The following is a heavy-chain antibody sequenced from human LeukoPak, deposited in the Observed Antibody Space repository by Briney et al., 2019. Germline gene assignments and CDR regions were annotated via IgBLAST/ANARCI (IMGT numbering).Heavy chain of an antibody. CDR2: INPNSGGT. D-gene: IGHD5-18*01. J-gene: IGHJ4*02. CDR1: VYTFTGYY. Sequence: ASVKVSCKASVYTFTGYYMHWVRQAPGQGLEWMGWINPNSGGTHYAQKFQGRVTMTRDTSISTAYMGLSRMRSDDPAVYYCARGLIQLWAGYWGQGTLVTVSS. CDR3: ARGLIQLWAGY. V-gene: IGHV1-2*02.